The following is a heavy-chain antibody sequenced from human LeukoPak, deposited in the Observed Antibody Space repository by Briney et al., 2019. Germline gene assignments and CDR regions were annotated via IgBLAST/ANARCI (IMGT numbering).Heavy chain of an antibody. D-gene: IGHD3-22*01. CDR1: GYTFTGYY. V-gene: IGHV1-2*04. CDR3: ARGTDMYYYDSSGADPLAWDY. Sequence: ASVKVSCKASGYTFTGYYMHWVRQAPGQGLEWMGWINPNSGGTNYAQKFQGWVTMTRDTSISTAYMELSRLRSDDTAVYYCARGTDMYYYDSSGADPLAWDYWGQGTLVTVSS. J-gene: IGHJ4*02. CDR2: INPNSGGT.